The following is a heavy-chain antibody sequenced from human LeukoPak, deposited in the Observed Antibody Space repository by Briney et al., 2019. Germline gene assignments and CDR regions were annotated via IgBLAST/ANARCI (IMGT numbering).Heavy chain of an antibody. Sequence: SGGSLRLSCAASGFTFSDYYMSWIRQAPGKGLEWVSYISSSGSTIYYADSVKGRFTISRDNAKNSLYLQMNSLRAEDTAVYYCARVRRAPARYYFDYWGQGTLVTVSS. CDR3: ARVRRAPARYYFDY. J-gene: IGHJ4*02. CDR1: GFTFSDYY. CDR2: ISSSGSTI. V-gene: IGHV3-11*04.